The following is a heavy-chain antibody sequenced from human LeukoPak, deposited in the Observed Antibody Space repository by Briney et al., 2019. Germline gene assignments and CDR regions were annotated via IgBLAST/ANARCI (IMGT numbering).Heavy chain of an antibody. CDR1: RFTFNNYA. CDR3: AKEVGSSSWYTDGIDY. J-gene: IGHJ4*02. D-gene: IGHD6-13*01. Sequence: GGSLRLSCAASRFTFNNYAMSWVRQAPGKGLEWVSAIGGGGGSTYYADSVKGRFTISRDNSKNTLYLQMNSLRAEDTAVYYCAKEVGSSSWYTDGIDYWGQGTLVTVSS. CDR2: IGGGGGST. V-gene: IGHV3-23*01.